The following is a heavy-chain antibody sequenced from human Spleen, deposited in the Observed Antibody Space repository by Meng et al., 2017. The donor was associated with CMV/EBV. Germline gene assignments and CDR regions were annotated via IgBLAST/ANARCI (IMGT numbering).Heavy chain of an antibody. CDR2: IGTAGDT. V-gene: IGHV3-13*01. J-gene: IGHJ4*02. CDR3: AGGGLNYDFWSGYSTNFDY. Sequence: GESLKISCAASGFTFSSYDMHWVRQATGKGLEWVSAIGTAGDTYYPGSVKGRFTISRENAKNSLYLQMNSLRAGDTAVYYCAGGGLNYDFWSGYSTNFDYWGQGTLVTVSS. CDR1: GFTFSSYD. D-gene: IGHD3-3*01.